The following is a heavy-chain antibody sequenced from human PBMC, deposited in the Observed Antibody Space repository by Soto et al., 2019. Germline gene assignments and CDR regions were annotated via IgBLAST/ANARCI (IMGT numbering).Heavy chain of an antibody. V-gene: IGHV1-18*01. CDR3: ARYYYDSSGYYYPLDY. D-gene: IGHD3-22*01. Sequence: ASVKVSCKASGYTFTSYGISWVRQAPGQGLEWMGWISAYNGNTNYAQKLQGRVTMTTDTSTSTAYMELRSLRSDDTAVYHCARYYYDSSGYYYPLDYWGQGTLVTVSS. J-gene: IGHJ4*02. CDR1: GYTFTSYG. CDR2: ISAYNGNT.